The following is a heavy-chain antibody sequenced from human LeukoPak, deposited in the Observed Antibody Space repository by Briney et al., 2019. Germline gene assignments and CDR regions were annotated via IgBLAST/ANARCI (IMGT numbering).Heavy chain of an antibody. CDR2: ISGSGGST. CDR1: GFTFSSYA. D-gene: IGHD3-10*01. Sequence: GGSLRLSCAASGFTFSSYAMSWVRQAPGKGLEWASAISGSGGSTYYADSVKGRFTISRDNSKNTLYLQMNSLRAEDTAVYYCAKDLPGNYYGSGSYQLPSYYFDYWGQGTLVTVSS. V-gene: IGHV3-23*01. CDR3: AKDLPGNYYGSGSYQLPSYYFDY. J-gene: IGHJ4*02.